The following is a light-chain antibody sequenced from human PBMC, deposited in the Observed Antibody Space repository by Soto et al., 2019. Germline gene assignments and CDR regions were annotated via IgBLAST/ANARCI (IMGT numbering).Light chain of an antibody. CDR3: CSYAGSYTHV. CDR2: DVI. Sequence: QSVLTQPRSVSGSPGQSVTFSCTGTSSDVGAYIYVSWYQQHPGKAPKLIIYDVIKRPSGVPDRFSGSKSGNTASLTISGLQAEGEADYYCCSYAGSYTHVFGTGTKVTVL. V-gene: IGLV2-11*01. CDR1: SSDVGAYIY. J-gene: IGLJ1*01.